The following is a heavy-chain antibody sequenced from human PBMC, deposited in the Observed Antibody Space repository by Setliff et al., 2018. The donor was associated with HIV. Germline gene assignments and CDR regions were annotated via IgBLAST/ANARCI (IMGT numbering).Heavy chain of an antibody. CDR2: IYTSGNT. D-gene: IGHD2-8*02. Sequence: SETLSLTRTVSGGSISISDWSWIRQPPGKGLEWIGCIYTSGNTNYDPSVESRVTMSLDTSRDQFSLNLRSVTAADTAVYLCARLIHTGLLYFDFWGLGTLVTVSS. CDR1: GGSISISD. CDR3: ARLIHTGLLYFDF. V-gene: IGHV4-4*09. J-gene: IGHJ4*02.